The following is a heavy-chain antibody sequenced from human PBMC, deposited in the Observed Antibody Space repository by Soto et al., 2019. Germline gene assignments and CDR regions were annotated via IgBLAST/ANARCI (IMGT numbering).Heavy chain of an antibody. CDR2: INHSGST. CDR1: GGSFSGYY. J-gene: IGHJ4*02. CDR3: ARSYLRHPPRN. V-gene: IGHV4-34*01. D-gene: IGHD3-3*01. Sequence: NPSETLSLTCAVYGGSFSGYYWSWIRQPPGKGLEWIGEINHSGSTNYNPSLKSRVTISVDTSKNQFSLKLSSVTAADTAVYYCARSYLRHPPRNWGQGTLVTVSS.